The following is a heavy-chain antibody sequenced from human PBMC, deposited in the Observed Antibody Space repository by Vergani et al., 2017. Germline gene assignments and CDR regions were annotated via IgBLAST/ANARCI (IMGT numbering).Heavy chain of an antibody. CDR2: VNHSGST. CDR1: GGSFSGYF. CDR3: ARGKLVPYYYYYGMDV. Sequence: QVPLQQWGAGLLKPSETLSLTCAVYGGSFSGYFWSWLRQPPGKGLEWIGEVNHSGSTIYNPSLKSRVTISVDTSKNQFSLKLSSVTAAVTAVYYCARGKLVPYYYYYGMDVWGQGTTVTVSS. J-gene: IGHJ6*02. V-gene: IGHV4-34*01. D-gene: IGHD6-13*01.